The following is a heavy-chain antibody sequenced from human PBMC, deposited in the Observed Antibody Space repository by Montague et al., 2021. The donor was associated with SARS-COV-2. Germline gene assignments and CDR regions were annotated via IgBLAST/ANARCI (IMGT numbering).Heavy chain of an antibody. J-gene: IGHJ5*02. V-gene: IGHV3-74*01. Sequence: SLRLSCAASGFTFSAYCMHWVRHAPGQGLEWVSRIRADGTTTTYADSXXGRFTISIDNAQDTVYLNMTTLTAEDTAVYYCVRAFSNSFKWFDPWGQGTLVTVSS. D-gene: IGHD6-13*01. CDR2: IRADGTTT. CDR3: VRAFSNSFKWFDP. CDR1: GFTFSAYC.